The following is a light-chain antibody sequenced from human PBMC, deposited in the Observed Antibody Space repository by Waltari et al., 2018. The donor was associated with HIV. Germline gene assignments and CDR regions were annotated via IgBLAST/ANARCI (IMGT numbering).Light chain of an antibody. CDR3: QSYDSSLSGSV. V-gene: IGLV1-40*01. CDR2: GNS. Sequence: QSVLTQPPSVSGAPGQWVTISCTGSSSNIGAGYDVHTYQQLPGTAPKLLIYGNSNRPSGVPDRFSGSKSGTSASLAITGLQAEDEADYYCQSYDSSLSGSVFGGGTKLTVL. CDR1: SSNIGAGYD. J-gene: IGLJ3*02.